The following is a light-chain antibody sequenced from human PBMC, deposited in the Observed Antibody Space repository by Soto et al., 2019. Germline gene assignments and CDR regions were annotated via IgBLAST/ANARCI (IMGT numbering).Light chain of an antibody. CDR2: RAS. Sequence: EILLTQSPATVSVSPGERATLSCRANQSISGNLAGYQQQPGQAHRLLINRASNRAPGIPARFSGIASGTELTLTISSLQSEDFAVYYCHQCNEWPWTFGQGTKVDIK. CDR3: HQCNEWPWT. V-gene: IGKV3D-15*01. J-gene: IGKJ1*01. CDR1: QSISGN.